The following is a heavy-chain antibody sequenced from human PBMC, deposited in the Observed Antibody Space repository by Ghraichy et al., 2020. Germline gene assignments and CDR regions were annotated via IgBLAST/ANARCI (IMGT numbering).Heavy chain of an antibody. CDR2: INHSGST. CDR3: ARGVTAMAPRWFDP. CDR1: GGSFSGYY. V-gene: IGHV4-34*01. Sequence: SETLSLTCAVYGGSFSGYYWSWIRQPPGKGLEWIGEINHSGSTNYNPSLKSRVTISVDTSKNQFSLKLSSVTAADTAVYYCARGVTAMAPRWFDPWGQGTLVTVSS. J-gene: IGHJ5*02. D-gene: IGHD5-18*01.